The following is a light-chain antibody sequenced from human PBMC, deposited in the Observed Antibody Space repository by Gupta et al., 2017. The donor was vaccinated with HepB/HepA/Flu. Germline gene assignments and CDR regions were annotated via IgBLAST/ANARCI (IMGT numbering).Light chain of an antibody. CDR3: QSYDNSLRGWV. V-gene: IGLV1-40*01. CDR2: GSN. CDR1: SSNSGAHFD. J-gene: IGLJ3*02. Sequence: QSVLTQPPSASGAPGQSVTIPCTGTSSNSGAHFDVHWYQQLPGTAPKLLIYGSNHRPSGVAGRFSGSKSGTSASLAITGLQADDEAHYYCQSYDNSLRGWVFGGGTKLTVL.